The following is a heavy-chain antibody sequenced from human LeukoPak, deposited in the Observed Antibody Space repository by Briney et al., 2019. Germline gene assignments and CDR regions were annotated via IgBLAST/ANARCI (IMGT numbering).Heavy chain of an antibody. CDR1: GFTFSSYA. J-gene: IGHJ4*02. V-gene: IGHV3-23*01. CDR3: AKDLEGHYYYDSSTLDY. CDR2: ISGSGGST. D-gene: IGHD3-22*01. Sequence: QSGGSLRLSCAASGFTFSSYAMSWVRQAPGKGLEWVSAISGSGGSTYYADSVKGRFTISRDNSKNTLYLQMNSLRAEDTAVYYCAKDLEGHYYYDSSTLDYWGQGTLVTVSS.